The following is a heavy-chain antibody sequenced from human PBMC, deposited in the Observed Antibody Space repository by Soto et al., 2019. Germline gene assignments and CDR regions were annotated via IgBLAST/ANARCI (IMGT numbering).Heavy chain of an antibody. J-gene: IGHJ3*02. D-gene: IGHD3-22*01. CDR2: IVVGSGNT. CDR3: AAVAAPYYYDSSGYYGDAFDT. V-gene: IGHV1-58*01. CDR1: GFTFTSSA. Sequence: SVKVSCKASGFTFTSSAVQWVRQARGQRLEWIGWIVVGSGNTNYAQKFQERVTITRDMSTSTAYMELSSLRSEDTAVYYCAAVAAPYYYDSSGYYGDAFDTWGQGTMVTVSS.